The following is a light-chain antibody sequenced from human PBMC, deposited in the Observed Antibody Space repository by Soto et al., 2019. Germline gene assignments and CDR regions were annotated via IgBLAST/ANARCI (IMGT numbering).Light chain of an antibody. V-gene: IGKV1-9*01. J-gene: IGKJ5*01. CDR2: AAS. Sequence: DIQLTQSPSFLSSSLLWIFTITFRASQGISSFLVWYQQKPGKAPKVLIYAASTLQSGVPSRFSGSGSGTEFTLTVSSLQPEDFATYYCQQVKSYPITFGQGTRLEIK. CDR1: QGISSF. CDR3: QQVKSYPIT.